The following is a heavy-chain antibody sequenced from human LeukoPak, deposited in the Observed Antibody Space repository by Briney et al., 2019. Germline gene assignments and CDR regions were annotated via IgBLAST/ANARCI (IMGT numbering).Heavy chain of an antibody. J-gene: IGHJ4*02. D-gene: IGHD3-9*01. V-gene: IGHV3-9*01. CDR3: AKANPGAYYDTLTGYYDY. CDR2: ISWNSGSI. Sequence: GGSLRLSCAASGFTFDDYAMHWVRQAPGKGLEWVSGISWNSGSIGYADSVKGRFTISRDNAKNSLYLQMNSLRAEDTALYYCAKANPGAYYDTLTGYYDYWGQGTLVTVYS. CDR1: GFTFDDYA.